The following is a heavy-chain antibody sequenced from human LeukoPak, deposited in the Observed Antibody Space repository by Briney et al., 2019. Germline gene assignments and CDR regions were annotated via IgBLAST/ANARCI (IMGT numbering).Heavy chain of an antibody. CDR3: ARGWDSSSSSGVWGWTDR. V-gene: IGHV1-18*04. D-gene: IGHD6-13*01. Sequence: GASVKVSCKASGYTFTSHGISWVRQAPGQGLEWMGWISVYNGDTKFAQKFQGRVTMTTDTSTSTAYMELKSLRSDDTAMYYCARGWDSSSSSGVWGWTDRWGQGTLVTVSS. CDR1: GYTFTSHG. J-gene: IGHJ5*02. CDR2: ISVYNGDT.